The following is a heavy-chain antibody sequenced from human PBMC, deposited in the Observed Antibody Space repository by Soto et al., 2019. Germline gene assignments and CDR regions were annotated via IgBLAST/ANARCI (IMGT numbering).Heavy chain of an antibody. V-gene: IGHV3-33*01. J-gene: IGHJ4*02. CDR1: GFTFSSYG. D-gene: IGHD6-13*01. Sequence: GGSLRLSCAASGFTFSSYGMHWVRQAPGKGLEWVAVIWYDGSNKYYADSVKGRFSISRDNSKNTLYLQMNSLRAEDTAVYYCARDWGGIAENPRLGGQGTLVTVSS. CDR3: ARDWGGIAENPRL. CDR2: IWYDGSNK.